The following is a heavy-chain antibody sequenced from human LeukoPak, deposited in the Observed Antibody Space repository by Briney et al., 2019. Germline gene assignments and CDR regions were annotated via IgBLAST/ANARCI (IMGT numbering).Heavy chain of an antibody. CDR1: GFTFSNAW. CDR2: IKSKTDGGTT. Sequence: GGSLRFSCAASGFTFSNAWMSWVRQAPGKGLEWVGRIKSKTDGGTTDYAAPVKGRFTISRDDSKNTLYLQMNSLKTEDTAVYYCTTERESYYDFWSGYYGYYFDYWGQGTLVTVSS. CDR3: TTERESYYDFWSGYYGYYFDY. D-gene: IGHD3-3*01. J-gene: IGHJ4*02. V-gene: IGHV3-15*01.